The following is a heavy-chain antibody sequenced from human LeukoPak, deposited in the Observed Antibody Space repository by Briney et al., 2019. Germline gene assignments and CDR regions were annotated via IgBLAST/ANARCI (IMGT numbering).Heavy chain of an antibody. J-gene: IGHJ4*02. V-gene: IGHV3-30-3*01. CDR1: GFTFSSYA. D-gene: IGHD6-19*01. CDR3: AREGYSSGHFDY. CDR2: ISYDGSNK. Sequence: PGRSLRLSCAASGFTFSSYAIHWVRQAPGKGLEWVAVISYDGSNKYYADSVKGRFTISRDNSKNTLYLQMNSLRAEDTAVYYCAREGYSSGHFDYWGQGTLVTVSS.